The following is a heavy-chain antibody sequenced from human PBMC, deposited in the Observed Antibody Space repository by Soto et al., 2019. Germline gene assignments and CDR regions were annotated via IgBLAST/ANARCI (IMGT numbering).Heavy chain of an antibody. CDR3: ARHHPNARFLGWFDP. J-gene: IGHJ5*02. V-gene: IGHV4-39*01. CDR2: IYYSGTT. CDR1: GGSISSTSYY. D-gene: IGHD4-17*01. Sequence: SQTLSLTCKVSGGSISSTSYYWGWIRQPPGKGLEWIGTIYYSGTTYNNPSLKSRVAISVDTSKNHFSLNLSSVTAADTAVYYCARHHPNARFLGWFDPWGQGTLVTVSS.